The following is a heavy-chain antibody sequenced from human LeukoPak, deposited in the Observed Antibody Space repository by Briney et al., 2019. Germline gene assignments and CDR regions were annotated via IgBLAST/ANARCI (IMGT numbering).Heavy chain of an antibody. J-gene: IGHJ4*02. Sequence: SETLSLTCSVSGDSIRNYYWSWIRQPAGKGLEWVGRIYTSGTTDYNPSLKSRLTMSVDTSRNYFSLKLTSVTAAGTAVYYCARESKSYDGSGYHHDCWGQGALVTVSS. V-gene: IGHV4-4*07. CDR2: IYTSGTT. D-gene: IGHD3-22*01. CDR3: ARESKSYDGSGYHHDC. CDR1: GDSIRNYY.